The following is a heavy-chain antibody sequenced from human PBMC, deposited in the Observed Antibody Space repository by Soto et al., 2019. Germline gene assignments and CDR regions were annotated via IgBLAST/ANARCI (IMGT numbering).Heavy chain of an antibody. Sequence: TSETLSLTCAVTADSFSHYYWSWLRQPPGKGLEWIGEIDHSGNTNYSPSLKSRVTISLDTSKNQFSLKLNSVTAADTGVYYCVGGRGRLVGFDYWGQGTLVTVSS. CDR1: ADSFSHYY. V-gene: IGHV4-34*01. CDR2: IDHSGNT. CDR3: VGGRGRLVGFDY. D-gene: IGHD1-26*01. J-gene: IGHJ4*02.